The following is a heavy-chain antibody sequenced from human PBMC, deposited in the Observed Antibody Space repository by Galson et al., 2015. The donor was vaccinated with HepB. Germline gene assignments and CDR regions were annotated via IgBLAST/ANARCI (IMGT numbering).Heavy chain of an antibody. CDR1: GFIFCHHA. J-gene: IGHJ5*02. V-gene: IGHV3-23*01. D-gene: IGHD3-16*01. CDR3: VKEGSWFGGDWFDP. Sequence: SLRLSCAGSGFIFCHHAMAWIRQAPGKGLEWVSGINGRGSTRSYSDAVKGRFSISRVNSKDTVFLQMDNLRAEDTAVYYCVKEGSWFGGDWFDPWGQGALVTVS. CDR2: INGRGSTR.